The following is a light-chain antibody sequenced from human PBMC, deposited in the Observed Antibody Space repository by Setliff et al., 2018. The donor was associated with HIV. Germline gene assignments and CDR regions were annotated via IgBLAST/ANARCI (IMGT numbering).Light chain of an antibody. J-gene: IGKJ1*01. CDR1: QGISTA. V-gene: IGKV1-13*02. Sequence: AIQLTQSPSSLSAAVGDRVTITCRASQGISTAFAWYQQVPGKSPKVLISDTSALQSGVPSRFSGRGSGTEFNLTISSLQPEDVATYSCQQYLTYPRTFGPGTKVDIK. CDR2: DTS. CDR3: QQYLTYPRT.